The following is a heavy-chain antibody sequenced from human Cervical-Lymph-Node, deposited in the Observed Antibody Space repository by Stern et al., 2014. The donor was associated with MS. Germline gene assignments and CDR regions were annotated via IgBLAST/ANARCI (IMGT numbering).Heavy chain of an antibody. CDR1: GFTFSSFG. V-gene: IGHV3-30*03. D-gene: IGHD6-13*01. CDR2: ISYEETIK. Sequence: VQLVESGGGVVQPGRSLRLSCAASGFTFSSFGMHWVRQAPGKGLEWLAVISYEETIKYYADSMEGRFTISRDNSKNTLNLQLNGLKTEDTAVYYCATASPGSSWYHPDYWGQGTLVTVSS. J-gene: IGHJ4*02. CDR3: ATASPGSSWYHPDY.